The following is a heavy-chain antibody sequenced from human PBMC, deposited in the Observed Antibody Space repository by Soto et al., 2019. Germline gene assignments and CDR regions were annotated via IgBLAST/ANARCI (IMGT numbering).Heavy chain of an antibody. CDR2: IAYDGSNK. V-gene: IGHV3-30-3*01. D-gene: IGHD2-15*01. J-gene: IGHJ6*02. CDR1: GFTFRSYA. CDR3: ARGDREDIAVVIGVRPGEYGVDV. Sequence: QVQLVESGGGVVQPGRSLRLSCAASGFTFRSYAMHWVRQAPGKWLECVAVIAYDGSNKFYRDYVRGRFTISRDNSENTLYLQINSLRYEDTAVYYCARGDREDIAVVIGVRPGEYGVDVWGQGTTVTVSS.